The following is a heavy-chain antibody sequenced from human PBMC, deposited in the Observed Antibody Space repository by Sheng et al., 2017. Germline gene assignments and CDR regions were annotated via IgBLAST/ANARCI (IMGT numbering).Heavy chain of an antibody. CDR3: ARSRIMITFGGVIVNLGFDY. D-gene: IGHD3-16*02. CDR2: INHSGST. V-gene: IGHV4-34*01. Sequence: QVQLQQWGAGLLKPSETLSLTCAVYGGSFSGYYWSWIRQPPGKGLEWIGEINHSGSTNYNPSLKSRVTISVDTSKNQFSLKLSSVTAADTAVYYCARSRIMITFGGVIVNLGFDYWGQGTLVTVSS. J-gene: IGHJ4*02. CDR1: GGSFSGYY.